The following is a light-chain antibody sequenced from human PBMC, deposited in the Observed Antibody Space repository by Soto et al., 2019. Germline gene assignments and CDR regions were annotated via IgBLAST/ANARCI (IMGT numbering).Light chain of an antibody. Sequence: DLQMTQSPSSLSASVGDRVTITCRASQSIISYLNWYQQKPGKAPKLLIYTASNLQSGVSSGFSGSGSGTDFTLTISSLQPEDFATYYCQQGYSTPLTFGGGTKVDI. CDR2: TAS. V-gene: IGKV1-39*01. CDR1: QSIISY. CDR3: QQGYSTPLT. J-gene: IGKJ4*01.